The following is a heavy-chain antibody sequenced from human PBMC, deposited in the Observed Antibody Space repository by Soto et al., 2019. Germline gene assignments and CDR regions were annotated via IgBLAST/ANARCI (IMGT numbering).Heavy chain of an antibody. CDR2: IKQDGSEK. CDR1: GFTFSSYW. V-gene: IGHV3-7*01. J-gene: IGHJ3*02. CDR3: ARDEIVVVPAAIVHDAFDI. D-gene: IGHD2-2*01. Sequence: GGSRRLSYAASGFTFSSYWMSWVRQAPGTGLGWLANIKQDGSEKYYGDSGKGRFTISRDNAKNSLYLQMNSLRAEATAVYYCARDEIVVVPAAIVHDAFDIWGQGTMVTVSS.